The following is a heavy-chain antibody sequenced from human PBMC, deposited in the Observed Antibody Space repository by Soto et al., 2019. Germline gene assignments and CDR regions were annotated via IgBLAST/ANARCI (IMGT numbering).Heavy chain of an antibody. J-gene: IGHJ6*02. CDR2: IYSGGST. CDR3: ARGPDFWSGPNGAYYYYGMDV. V-gene: IGHV3-53*01. CDR1: GFTVSSNY. D-gene: IGHD3-3*01. Sequence: VGSLRLSCAASGFTVSSNYMSWVRQAPGRGLEWVSVIYSGGSTYYADSVKGRFTISRDNSKNTLYLQMNSLRAEDTAVYYCARGPDFWSGPNGAYYYYGMDVWGQGTTVTVSS.